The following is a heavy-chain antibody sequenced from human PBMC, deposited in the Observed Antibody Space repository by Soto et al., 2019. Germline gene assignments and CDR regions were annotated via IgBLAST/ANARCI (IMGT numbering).Heavy chain of an antibody. CDR3: ARAYNSNSIYYGMDV. CDR1: GGTLISYA. Sequence: SVKVTFKASGGTLISYAIIWVRQAPGQGLEWMGGIIPIFGTPNYAQKFQGRVTITAGESTSTVYMELSSLRSEDTAVFYCARAYNSNSIYYGMDVWGQGTTVTVSS. CDR2: IIPIFGTP. J-gene: IGHJ6*02. V-gene: IGHV1-69*01. D-gene: IGHD1-7*01.